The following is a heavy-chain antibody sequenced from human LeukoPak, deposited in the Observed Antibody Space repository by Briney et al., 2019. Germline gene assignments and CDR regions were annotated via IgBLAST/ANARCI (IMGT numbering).Heavy chain of an antibody. CDR3: ARGHSGYDYVSNWFDP. CDR2: ISGSGGST. Sequence: GGSLRLSCAASGFTFSSFAMSWVRQAPGKGLEWVSAISGSGGSTYYADSVKGRFTISRDNAKNSQYLQMNSLRAEDTAVYYCARGHSGYDYVSNWFDPWGQGTLVTVSS. J-gene: IGHJ5*02. D-gene: IGHD5-12*01. V-gene: IGHV3-23*01. CDR1: GFTFSSFA.